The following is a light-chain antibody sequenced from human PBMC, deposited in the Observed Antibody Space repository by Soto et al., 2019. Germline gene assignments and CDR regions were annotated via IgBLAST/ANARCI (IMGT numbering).Light chain of an antibody. CDR2: GAS. CDR3: QHYRSLPLT. V-gene: IGKV1-33*01. Sequence: DIQMTQSPSSLSASVGDRITISCQASQGISRELNWYQQKAGKGPELLIYGASNLHTGVPSRFSGSASTSGHGTHFYMTITALQPEDVATYSCQHYRSLPLTLGGGTKVEIK. J-gene: IGKJ4*01. CDR1: QGISRE.